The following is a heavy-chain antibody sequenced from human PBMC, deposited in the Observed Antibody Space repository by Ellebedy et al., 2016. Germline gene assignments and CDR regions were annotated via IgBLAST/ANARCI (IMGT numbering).Heavy chain of an antibody. CDR2: ISQSGHDI. J-gene: IGHJ3*02. CDR1: GFSFTDYY. V-gene: IGHV3-11*04. CDR3: AREGFGAETLDI. D-gene: IGHD3-10*01. Sequence: GGSLRLSCEASGFSFTDYYMSWIRQARGKGPEWVSYISQSGHDIVYADSVRGRFTVSRDNAKNSLYLQMGSLRVDDTGVYFCAREGFGAETLDIWGQGTMVTVSA.